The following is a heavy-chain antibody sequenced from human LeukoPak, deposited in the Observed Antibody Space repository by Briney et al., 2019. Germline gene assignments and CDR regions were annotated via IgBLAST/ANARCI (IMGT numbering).Heavy chain of an antibody. D-gene: IGHD6-13*01. Sequence: PGGSLRLSCAASGFTFSSYGMHWVRQAPGKGLEWVAFIRYDGSNKYYADSVKGRFTISRDNSKNTLYLQMNSLRAEDTAVYYCAKSSFGYSSGWYPHYFDYWGQGTLVTVSS. J-gene: IGHJ4*02. CDR3: AKSSFGYSSGWYPHYFDY. CDR1: GFTFSSYG. CDR2: IRYDGSNK. V-gene: IGHV3-30*02.